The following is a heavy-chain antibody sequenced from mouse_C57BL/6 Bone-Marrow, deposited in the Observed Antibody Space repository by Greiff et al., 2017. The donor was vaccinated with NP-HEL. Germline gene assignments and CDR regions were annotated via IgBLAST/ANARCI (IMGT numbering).Heavy chain of an antibody. V-gene: IGHV1-81*01. CDR2: IYPRSGNT. J-gene: IGHJ2*01. D-gene: IGHD1-1*01. CDR3: ARGGDYGRYVGY. Sequence: VQLQQSGAELARPGASVKLSCKASGYTFTSYGISWVKQRTGQGLEWIGEIYPRSGNTYYNEKFKGKATLTADKSSSTAYMELRSLTSEDSAVYFCARGGDYGRYVGYWGQGTTLTVSS. CDR1: GYTFTSYG.